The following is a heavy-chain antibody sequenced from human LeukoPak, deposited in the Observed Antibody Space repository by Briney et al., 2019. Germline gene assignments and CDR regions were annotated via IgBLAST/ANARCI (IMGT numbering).Heavy chain of an antibody. D-gene: IGHD6-13*01. CDR2: IRSKANSYAT. Sequence: GGSLRLSCAASGFTFSGSAMHWVRQASGKGLEWVGRIRSKANSYATAYAASVKGRSTISRDDSKNTAYLQMNSLKTEDTAVYYCTRPGAAGTEGVDYWGQGTLVTVSS. CDR1: GFTFSGSA. CDR3: TRPGAAGTEGVDY. V-gene: IGHV3-73*01. J-gene: IGHJ4*02.